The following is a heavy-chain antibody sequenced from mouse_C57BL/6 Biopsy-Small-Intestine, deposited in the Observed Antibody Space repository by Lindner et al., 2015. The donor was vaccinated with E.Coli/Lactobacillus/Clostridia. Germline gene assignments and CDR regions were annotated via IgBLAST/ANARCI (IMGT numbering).Heavy chain of an antibody. Sequence: VQLQESGPELVKPGASVKISCKASGYSFTDYNMNWVKQSNGKSLEWTGVINPNYGTTSYNQKFKGKATLTVDQSSSTAYMQLNSLTSEDSAVYYCARVTTVVATDYAMDYWGQGTSVTVSS. J-gene: IGHJ4*01. D-gene: IGHD1-1*01. CDR2: INPNYGTT. V-gene: IGHV1-39*01. CDR3: ARVTTVVATDYAMDY. CDR1: GYSFTDYN.